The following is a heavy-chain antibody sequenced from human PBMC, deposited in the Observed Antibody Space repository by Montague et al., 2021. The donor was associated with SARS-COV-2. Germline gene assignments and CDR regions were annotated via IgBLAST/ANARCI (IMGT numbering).Heavy chain of an antibody. CDR2: ISTSAYTT. CDR3: TRDYRRIVGDGLDI. D-gene: IGHD3-16*02. J-gene: IGHJ3*02. V-gene: IGHV3-48*03. CDR1: GFTFSNYD. Sequence: SLRLSCAASGFTFSNYDMNWVRQAPGKGPEWISYISTSAYTTSYAGSVKGRFTISRDNGKNSLYLQMNILRVEDTAVYYFTRDYRRIVGDGLDIWGQGTKVTVSS.